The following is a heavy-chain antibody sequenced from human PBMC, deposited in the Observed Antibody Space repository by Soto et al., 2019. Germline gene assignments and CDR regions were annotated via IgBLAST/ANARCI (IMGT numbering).Heavy chain of an antibody. D-gene: IGHD3-3*01. V-gene: IGHV3-72*01. J-gene: IGHJ3*02. Sequence: EVQLVESGGGLVQPGGSLRLSCAASGFSFSDHYMDWVRQAPGKGLEWVGRVRNNGNSYTTEYAASVKGRFTVSRADLKSAVYLQKSSLKIGDTAVYCGTRVKARSVSVDVVDIWVRGTMDIFSA. CDR3: TRVKARSVSVDVVDI. CDR2: VRNNGNSYTT. CDR1: GFSFSDHY.